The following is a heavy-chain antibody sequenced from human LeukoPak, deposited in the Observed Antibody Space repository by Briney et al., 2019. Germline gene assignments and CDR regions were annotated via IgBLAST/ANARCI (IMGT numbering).Heavy chain of an antibody. Sequence: PSETLSLTCAVYGGSFSGYYWSWIRQPPGKGLEWIGEINHSGSTNYNPYLKSRVTISVDTSKNQFSLKLSSVTAADTVVYYCARGLGITIFGVVSSFWFDPWGQGTLVTVSS. V-gene: IGHV4-34*01. CDR1: GGSFSGYY. J-gene: IGHJ5*02. CDR2: INHSGST. D-gene: IGHD3-3*01. CDR3: ARGLGITIFGVVSSFWFDP.